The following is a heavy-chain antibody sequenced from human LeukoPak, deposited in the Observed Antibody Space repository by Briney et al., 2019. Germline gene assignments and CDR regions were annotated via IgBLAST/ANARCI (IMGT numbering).Heavy chain of an antibody. CDR1: GFTFSSYS. J-gene: IGHJ4*02. D-gene: IGHD6-6*01. CDR3: ARNPTAARLPYYFDY. V-gene: IGHV3-21*01. Sequence: GGSLRLSCAASGFTFSSYSMNWVRQAPGKGLEWVSSISSSSSYIYYADSVKGRFTISRDNAKNSLYLQMNSLRAEDTAVYYRARNPTAARLPYYFDYWGQGTLVTVSS. CDR2: ISSSSSYI.